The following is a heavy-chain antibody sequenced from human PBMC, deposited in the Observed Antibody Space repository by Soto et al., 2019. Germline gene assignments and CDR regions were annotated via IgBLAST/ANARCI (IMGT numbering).Heavy chain of an antibody. CDR3: AKEGGLGGMDV. D-gene: IGHD3-16*01. J-gene: IGHJ6*02. Sequence: GGSLRLSCAASGFTFSSYGMHWVRQAPGKGLEWVAAISYDGSNKYYADSVKGRFTISRDNSKNTLYLQMNSLRAEDTAVYYCAKEGGLGGMDVWGQGTTVTVSS. CDR2: ISYDGSNK. V-gene: IGHV3-30*18. CDR1: GFTFSSYG.